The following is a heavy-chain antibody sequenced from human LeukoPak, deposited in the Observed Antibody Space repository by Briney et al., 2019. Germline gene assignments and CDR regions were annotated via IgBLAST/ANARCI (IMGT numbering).Heavy chain of an antibody. CDR3: ASGGYYGSAYDY. CDR1: GGSVSSGTYY. CDR2: IYYSGST. D-gene: IGHD3-10*01. Sequence: PETLSLTCTVSGGSVSSGTYYWSWIRQPAGKGLEWIGSIYYSGSTYYNPSLKSRVTISVDTSKNQFSLKLSSVTAADTAVYYCASGGYYGSAYDYWGQGTLVTVSS. V-gene: IGHV4-39*01. J-gene: IGHJ4*02.